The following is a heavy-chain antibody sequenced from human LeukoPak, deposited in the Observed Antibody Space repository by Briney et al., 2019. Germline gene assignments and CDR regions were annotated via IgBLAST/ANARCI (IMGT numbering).Heavy chain of an antibody. CDR1: GFTFSGST. Sequence: GESLKLSCAASGFTFSGSTIHWVRQASGKGLEWVGRITSIGDSYATAYAASVRGRFTLSRYDSKNTAYLQMNSLKTEDTAVYNCTRRRVRDYYYYGLDVWGQGATVTVS. CDR2: ITSIGDSYAT. J-gene: IGHJ6*02. V-gene: IGHV3-73*01. D-gene: IGHD3-10*01. CDR3: TRRRVRDYYYYGLDV.